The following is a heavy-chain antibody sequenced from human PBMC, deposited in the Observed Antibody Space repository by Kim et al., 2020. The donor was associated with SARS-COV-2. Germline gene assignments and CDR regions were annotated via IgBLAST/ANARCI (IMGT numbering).Heavy chain of an antibody. CDR3: AKVFTRGAFDI. Sequence: SETLSLTCTVSGISISSNSYYWGWIRQPPGKGLEWIGSIYYSRSTYYNSSLKSRVTISVDTSKNQFSLKLRSLIAADTAVYYCAKVFTRGAFDIWGQGTMVTVSS. V-gene: IGHV4-39*01. J-gene: IGHJ3*02. D-gene: IGHD2-2*01. CDR1: GISISSNSYY. CDR2: IYYSRST.